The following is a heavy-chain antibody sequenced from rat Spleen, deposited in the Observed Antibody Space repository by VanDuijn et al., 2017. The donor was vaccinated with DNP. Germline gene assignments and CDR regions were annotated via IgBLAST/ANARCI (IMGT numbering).Heavy chain of an antibody. CDR2: ITNTGGST. J-gene: IGHJ2*01. V-gene: IGHV5-31*01. CDR3: ERHGPPITTGDYFDY. CDR1: GFIFSNYW. Sequence: EVQLVESGGGPVQPGRSLKLSCVASGFIFSNYWMTWIRQAPGKGLEWVASITNTGGSTYYPDSVKGRFTISRDNAKSTLYLQMNSLRAEDTTTYYCERHGPPITTGDYFDYGGQGVMVTVPS. D-gene: IGHD1-1*01.